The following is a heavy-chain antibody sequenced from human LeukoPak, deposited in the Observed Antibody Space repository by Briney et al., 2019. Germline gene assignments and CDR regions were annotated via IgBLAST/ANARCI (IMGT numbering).Heavy chain of an antibody. CDR3: ARDDGRGYCRGH. J-gene: IGHJ4*02. D-gene: IGHD2-15*01. V-gene: IGHV3-7*01. CDR2: IKTDESEK. Sequence: GGSLRLSCAASGFTVSNNYMSWVRQAPGKELEWVAIIKTDESEKYYVDSVKGRFTISRDNAKNSLYLQMNSLRVEDTAVYYCARDDGRGYCRGHWGQGTLVTVSS. CDR1: GFTVSNNY.